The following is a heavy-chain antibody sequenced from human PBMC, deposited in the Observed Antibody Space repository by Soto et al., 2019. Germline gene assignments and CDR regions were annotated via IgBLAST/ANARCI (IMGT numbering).Heavy chain of an antibody. V-gene: IGHV4-31*03. CDR1: GGSISSGGYY. CDR3: ARGYRGYSYGRIDY. J-gene: IGHJ4*02. CDR2: IYYSGST. D-gene: IGHD5-18*01. Sequence: SETLSLTCTVSGGSISSGGYYWIWIRQHPGKGLEWIGYIYYSGSTYYNPSLKSRVTISVDTSKNQFSLKLSSVTAADTAVYYCARGYRGYSYGRIDYWGQGTLVTVSS.